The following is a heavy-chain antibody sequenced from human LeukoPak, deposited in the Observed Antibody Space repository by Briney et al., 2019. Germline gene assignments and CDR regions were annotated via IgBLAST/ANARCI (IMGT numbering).Heavy chain of an antibody. D-gene: IGHD3-22*01. J-gene: IGHJ6*03. CDR2: IYYSGST. CDR1: GGSLSSSSYY. Sequence: SETLSLTCTVSGGSLSSSSYYWGWIRQPPGEGLEWIGNIYYSGSTYYNPSLKSRVTIFVDTSKNQFSLKLSSVTAADSDVYYCARQLYDSSGFPPYHRDYYMDVWGKETTVTVSS. V-gene: IGHV4-39*01. CDR3: ARQLYDSSGFPPYHRDYYMDV.